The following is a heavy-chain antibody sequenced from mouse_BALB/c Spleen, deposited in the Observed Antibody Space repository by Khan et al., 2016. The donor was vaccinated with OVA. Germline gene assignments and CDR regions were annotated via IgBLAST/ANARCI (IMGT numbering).Heavy chain of an antibody. J-gene: IGHJ3*01. CDR2: IWSGGNT. CDR3: ARNSYMYDFTY. CDR1: GFSLTTYG. Sequence: QMQLEESGPGLVQPSQSLSITCTVAGFSLTTYGVHWVRQSPGKGLEWLGLIWSGGNTDYNAAFISRLSITKDNSKSQVFFKMNSLQGDDTAMYYCARNSYMYDFTYWGQGTLVTVSA. V-gene: IGHV2-2*01. D-gene: IGHD2-14*01.